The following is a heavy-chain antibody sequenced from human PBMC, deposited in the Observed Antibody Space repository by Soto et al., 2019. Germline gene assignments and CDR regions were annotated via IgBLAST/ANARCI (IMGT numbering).Heavy chain of an antibody. CDR2: IHYSGTT. J-gene: IGHJ5*02. CDR1: GASVTSGGYF. D-gene: IGHD6-6*01. V-gene: IGHV4-61*08. Sequence: PSETLSLTCTCSGASVTSGGYFWSWILQPPGKGLEWIGYIHYSGTTKYNPSLKSRVTISVDTSKNQFSLKLSSVTAADTAVYYCAGTFGSSSSKWFDPWGQGTLVTVSS. CDR3: AGTFGSSSSKWFDP.